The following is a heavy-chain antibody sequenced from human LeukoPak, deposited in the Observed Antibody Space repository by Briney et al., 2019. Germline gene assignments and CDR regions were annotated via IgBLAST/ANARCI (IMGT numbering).Heavy chain of an antibody. D-gene: IGHD3-3*01. Sequence: GGSLRLSCAASGFTFDDYAMHWVRQAPGKGLEWVSGISWNSGSIGYADSVKGRFTISRDNAKNSLYLQMNSLRAEDTALYYCAKDRTIFGVVKRSYFDYWGQGTLVTVTS. CDR1: GFTFDDYA. J-gene: IGHJ4*02. CDR2: ISWNSGSI. CDR3: AKDRTIFGVVKRSYFDY. V-gene: IGHV3-9*01.